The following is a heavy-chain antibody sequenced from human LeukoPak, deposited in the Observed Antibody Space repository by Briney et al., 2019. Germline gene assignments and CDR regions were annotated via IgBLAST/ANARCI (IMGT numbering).Heavy chain of an antibody. Sequence: GGSLRLSCAPSGFTFSNYAMSWVRQAPGKGLEWVSGISGSGGSTYFADSVKGRFTISRDNSKNTLYLQMDSLRAEDTAVYYCAKFYDILTGYFDYWGQGTLVTVSS. CDR3: AKFYDILTGYFDY. V-gene: IGHV3-23*01. CDR1: GFTFSNYA. D-gene: IGHD3-9*01. CDR2: ISGSGGST. J-gene: IGHJ4*02.